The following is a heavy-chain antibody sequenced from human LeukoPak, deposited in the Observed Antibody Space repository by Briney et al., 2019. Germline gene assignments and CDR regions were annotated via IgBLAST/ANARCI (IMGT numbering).Heavy chain of an antibody. CDR1: GGSFSGYY. Sequence: SETLSLTCAVYGGSFSGYYWSWIRQPPEKGLEWIGEINHSGSTNYNPSLKSRVTISVDTSKNQFSLKLSSVTAADTAVYYCARVPQRFDPWGQGTLVTVSS. CDR3: ARVPQRFDP. D-gene: IGHD6-13*01. CDR2: INHSGST. V-gene: IGHV4-34*01. J-gene: IGHJ5*02.